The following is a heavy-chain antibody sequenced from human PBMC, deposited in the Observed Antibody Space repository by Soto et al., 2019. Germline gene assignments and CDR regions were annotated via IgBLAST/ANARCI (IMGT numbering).Heavy chain of an antibody. Sequence: VQLVQSGAEVKKPGASVKISCKASGYTFTTNFIHWIRQAPGQGLEWVGIISPGGGNTVYAQKFQGRVTMTRDTSTSTVYMELRNLRSEDTAVFYCARAHYDSDAFDFWGQGTMVIVSS. CDR3: ARAHYDSDAFDF. V-gene: IGHV1-46*03. CDR2: ISPGGGNT. J-gene: IGHJ3*01. D-gene: IGHD3-22*01. CDR1: GYTFTTNF.